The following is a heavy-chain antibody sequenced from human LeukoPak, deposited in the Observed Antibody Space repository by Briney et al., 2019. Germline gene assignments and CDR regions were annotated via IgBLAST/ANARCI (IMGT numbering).Heavy chain of an antibody. Sequence: ASVKVFCKVSGYTLTELPMHWVRQAPGKGLEWLGRFDPEDGETIYAQRFQGRVTMTEDTSTNTAYMELSSLRSADSAVYYCATGRLGEYYEDSSGYFAYWGQGTLVTVSS. CDR2: FDPEDGET. J-gene: IGHJ4*02. CDR3: ATGRLGEYYEDSSGYFAY. CDR1: GYTLTELP. D-gene: IGHD3-22*01. V-gene: IGHV1-24*01.